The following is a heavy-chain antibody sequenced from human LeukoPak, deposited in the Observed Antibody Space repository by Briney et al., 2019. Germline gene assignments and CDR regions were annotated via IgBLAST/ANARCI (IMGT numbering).Heavy chain of an antibody. CDR1: GFTFSSHD. CDR3: AARYCSGGSCYPENWYFDL. D-gene: IGHD2-15*01. J-gene: IGHJ2*01. Sequence: GGSLRLSCLGSGFTFSSHDMDWVRQAPGKGLEWVSSVSSSSYYIYYADSVKGRFTISRDNAKNSLYLQMNSLRAEDTAVYYCAARYCSGGSCYPENWYFDLWGRGTLVTVSS. CDR2: VSSSSYYI. V-gene: IGHV3-21*04.